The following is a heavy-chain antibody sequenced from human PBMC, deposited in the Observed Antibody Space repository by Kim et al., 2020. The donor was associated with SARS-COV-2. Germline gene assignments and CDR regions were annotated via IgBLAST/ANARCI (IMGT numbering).Heavy chain of an antibody. V-gene: IGHV4-59*01. J-gene: IGHJ4*02. CDR2: GGA. D-gene: IGHD6-19*01. Sequence: GGANHKPSLKSRVTNSVDASKNQFSRKLSSVTAADTAVYYCATLGSGADYWGQGTLVTVSS. CDR3: ATLGSGADY.